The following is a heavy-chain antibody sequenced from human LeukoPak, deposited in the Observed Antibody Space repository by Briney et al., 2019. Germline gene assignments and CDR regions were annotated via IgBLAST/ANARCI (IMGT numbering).Heavy chain of an antibody. Sequence: GGSLRLSCAASGFTFSSYSMNWVRQAPGKGLEWVSSISSSSSYIYYADSVKGRFTISRDNAKNSLYLQMNSLRAEDTAVYYCARGTTLRYFDWPYYFDYWGQGTLVTVSS. D-gene: IGHD3-9*01. V-gene: IGHV3-21*01. CDR1: GFTFSSYS. J-gene: IGHJ4*02. CDR2: ISSSSSYI. CDR3: ARGTTLRYFDWPYYFDY.